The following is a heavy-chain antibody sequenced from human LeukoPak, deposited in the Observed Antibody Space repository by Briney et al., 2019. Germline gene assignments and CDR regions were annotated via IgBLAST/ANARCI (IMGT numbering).Heavy chain of an antibody. D-gene: IGHD2-15*01. J-gene: IGHJ3*02. CDR1: GYTFTGYY. CDR3: ARAHCSGGSCYFNAFDI. Sequence: ASVKVSCKASGYTFTGYYIHWVRQAPGQGLEWMGWINPNSGGTNYAQKFQGRVTMTRDTSISTAYMELSRLRSDDTAVYYCARAHCSGGSCYFNAFDIWGQGPMVTVSS. CDR2: INPNSGGT. V-gene: IGHV1-2*02.